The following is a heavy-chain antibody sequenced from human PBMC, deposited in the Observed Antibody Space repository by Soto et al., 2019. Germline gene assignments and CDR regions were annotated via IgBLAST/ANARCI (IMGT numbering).Heavy chain of an antibody. Sequence: GGSLRLSCAASGFTFTTYAMSWVRQGPGKGLEWVSAISGSGDNTYYADSVKGRFTISRDNSKNTLYLQMNSLRAEDTAVYYCAKGKLAVAGGGFDYWGQGTLVTVSS. J-gene: IGHJ4*02. V-gene: IGHV3-23*01. CDR2: ISGSGDNT. D-gene: IGHD6-19*01. CDR3: AKGKLAVAGGGFDY. CDR1: GFTFTTYA.